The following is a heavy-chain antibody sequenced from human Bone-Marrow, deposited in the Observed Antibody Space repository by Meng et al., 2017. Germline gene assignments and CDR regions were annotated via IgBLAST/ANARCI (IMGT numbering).Heavy chain of an antibody. Sequence: QVQLQESGPGLVKPSQTLSLTCTVSGGSISSGDYYWSWIRQPPGKGLEWIGYIYYSGSTYYNPSLKSRVTISVDTSKNQFSLKLSSVTAADTAVYYWARETISGIVVVPAAITSWGQGTLVTVSS. CDR2: IYYSGST. J-gene: IGHJ4*02. D-gene: IGHD2-2*01. V-gene: IGHV4-30-4*01. CDR3: ARETISGIVVVPAAITS. CDR1: GGSISSGDYY.